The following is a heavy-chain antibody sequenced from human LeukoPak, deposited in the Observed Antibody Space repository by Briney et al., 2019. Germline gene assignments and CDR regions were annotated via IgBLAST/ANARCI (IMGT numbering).Heavy chain of an antibody. Sequence: GESLKISCQGSGYTFTSYWIAWVRQMPGEGLEWMGIIYPGDSDTRYSPSFQGQATISADKSISTAFLQWSSLKASDGAMYYCASLRSYSDAFDIWGQGTMVTVSS. CDR2: IYPGDSDT. CDR1: GYTFTSYW. D-gene: IGHD2-21*01. J-gene: IGHJ3*02. V-gene: IGHV5-51*01. CDR3: ASLRSYSDAFDI.